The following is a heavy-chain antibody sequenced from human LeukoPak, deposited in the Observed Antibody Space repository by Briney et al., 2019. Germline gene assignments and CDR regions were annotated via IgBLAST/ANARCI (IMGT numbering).Heavy chain of an antibody. D-gene: IGHD3-3*01. Sequence: PGRSLRLSCAASGFTFSSYGLHWVRKAPGTGLEWVAVIWYDGSNKYYADSVKGRLTISRDNSKNTLYLQMNSLRAEDTAVYYCARVRRAIFGVGGESDYWGQGTLVTVSS. CDR1: GFTFSSYG. CDR2: IWYDGSNK. V-gene: IGHV3-33*01. J-gene: IGHJ4*02. CDR3: ARVRRAIFGVGGESDY.